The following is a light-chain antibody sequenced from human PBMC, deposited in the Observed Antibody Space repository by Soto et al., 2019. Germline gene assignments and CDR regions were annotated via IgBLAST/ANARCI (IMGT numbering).Light chain of an antibody. CDR3: TSYTSTIPYV. V-gene: IGLV2-14*01. CDR2: EVS. Sequence: QSALTQPASVSGSPGQSITISCTGSSNDVGGYNYVSWYQQHPGQAPKLIIYEVSDRPSGVSPRFSGSKSGNTASLTISGLQVGDEADYFCTSYTSTIPYVFGSGTKVTV. J-gene: IGLJ1*01. CDR1: SNDVGGYNY.